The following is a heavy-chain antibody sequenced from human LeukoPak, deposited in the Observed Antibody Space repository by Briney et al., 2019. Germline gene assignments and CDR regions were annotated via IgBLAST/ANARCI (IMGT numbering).Heavy chain of an antibody. Sequence: SVKVSCKASGGTFSSYAISWVRQAPGQGLEWMGGIIPILGTANYAQKFQGSVTITADESTSTAYMELSSLRSEDTAVYYCARDQSGYDVGGGDDAFDIWGQGTMVTVSS. CDR1: GGTFSSYA. V-gene: IGHV1-69*13. J-gene: IGHJ3*02. CDR3: ARDQSGYDVGGGDDAFDI. D-gene: IGHD5-12*01. CDR2: IIPILGTA.